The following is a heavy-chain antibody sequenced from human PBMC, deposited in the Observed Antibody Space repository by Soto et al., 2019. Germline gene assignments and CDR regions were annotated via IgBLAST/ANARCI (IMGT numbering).Heavy chain of an antibody. CDR2: IYYDGNNK. D-gene: IGHD3-16*01. Sequence: QVQLVESGGGVVQPGRSLRLSCAASGFTFSTYGMHWVRQAPGKGLEWVAVIYYDGNNKYYGDSVKGRFTISRDNSKNTLYVGLNSLGAEDTAVYYCARVVSFGGDLDYWGQGTLVTVSS. CDR1: GFTFSTYG. J-gene: IGHJ4*02. V-gene: IGHV3-33*01. CDR3: ARVVSFGGDLDY.